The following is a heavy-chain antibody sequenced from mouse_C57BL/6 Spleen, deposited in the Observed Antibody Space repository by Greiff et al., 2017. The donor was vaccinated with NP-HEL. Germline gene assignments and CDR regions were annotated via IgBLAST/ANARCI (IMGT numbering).Heavy chain of an antibody. CDR3: ARRGPIYYDYDVGDWYVDV. CDR2: ISDGGSYT. J-gene: IGHJ1*03. V-gene: IGHV5-4*03. CDR1: GFTFSSYA. D-gene: IGHD2-4*01. Sequence: EVKLVESGGGLVKPGGSLKLSCAASGFTFSSYAMSWVRQTPEKRLEWVATISDGGSYTYYPDNVKGRFTISRDNAKNNLYLQMSHLKSEDTAMYYCARRGPIYYDYDVGDWYVDVWGTGTTVTVSS.